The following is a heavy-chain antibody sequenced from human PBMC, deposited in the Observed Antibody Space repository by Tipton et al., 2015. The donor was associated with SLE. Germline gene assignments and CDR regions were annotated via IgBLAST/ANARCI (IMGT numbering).Heavy chain of an antibody. CDR2: IIPIFGTA. CDR3: ARMGGVDYGDPFDAFDI. Sequence: QSGAEVKKPGSSVKVSCKASGGTFSSYAISWVRQAPGQGLEWMGGIIPIFGTANYAQKFQGRVTITTDESTSTAYMELSSLRSEDTAVYYCARMGGVDYGDPFDAFDIWGQGTMVAVSS. J-gene: IGHJ3*02. D-gene: IGHD4-17*01. V-gene: IGHV1-69*05. CDR1: GGTFSSYA.